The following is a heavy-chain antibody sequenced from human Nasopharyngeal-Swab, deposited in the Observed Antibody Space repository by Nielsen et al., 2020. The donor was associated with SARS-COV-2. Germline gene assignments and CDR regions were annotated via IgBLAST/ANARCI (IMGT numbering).Heavy chain of an antibody. CDR1: GFTFSNAW. CDR3: ARAPPLPTGAWELSPYFDY. CDR2: IYYSGST. V-gene: IGHV4-4*02. D-gene: IGHD3-16*02. Sequence: GSLRLSCAASGFTFSNAWMSWVRQAPGKGLEWIGSIYYSGSTYYNPSLKSRVTISVDTSKNQFSLKLSSVTAADTAVYYCARAPPLPTGAWELSPYFDYWGQGTLVTVSS. J-gene: IGHJ4*02.